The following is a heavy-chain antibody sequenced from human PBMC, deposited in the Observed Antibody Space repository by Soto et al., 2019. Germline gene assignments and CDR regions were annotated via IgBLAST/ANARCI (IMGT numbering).Heavy chain of an antibody. D-gene: IGHD6-13*01. J-gene: IGHJ4*02. CDR1: GGSISSGDYY. CDR2: IYYSGST. V-gene: IGHV4-30-4*01. CDR3: AREPPRGYSSWYEGY. Sequence: PSETLSLTCTVSGGSISSGDYYWSWIRQPPGKGLEWIGYIYYSGSTYYNPSLKSRVTISVDTSKNQFSLKLSSVTAADTAVYYCAREPPRGYSSWYEGYWGQGTLVTAS.